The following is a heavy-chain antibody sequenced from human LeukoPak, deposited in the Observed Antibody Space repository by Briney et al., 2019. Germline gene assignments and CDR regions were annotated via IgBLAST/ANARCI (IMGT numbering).Heavy chain of an antibody. V-gene: IGHV4-34*01. Sequence: SETLSLTCAVYGGSFSGYYWSWIRQPPGKGLEWIGEINHSGSTNYNPSLKSRVTISVDTSKNQFSLKLSSVTAADTAVYYCARGVREYSSSSGFDYWGQGTLVTVSS. CDR2: INHSGST. J-gene: IGHJ4*02. CDR3: ARGVREYSSSSGFDY. CDR1: GGSFSGYY. D-gene: IGHD6-6*01.